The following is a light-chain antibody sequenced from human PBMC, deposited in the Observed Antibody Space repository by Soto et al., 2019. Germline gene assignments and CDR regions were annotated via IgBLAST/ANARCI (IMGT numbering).Light chain of an antibody. CDR3: QQRSNWLWT. CDR1: QSVSSY. Sequence: EIVLTQSPATLSLSPGERSTLSCRASQSVSSYLAWYQQKPGQAPRLLIYDASNRATGIPARFSGSGSGTDFTLTISSLEPKDFAVYYCQQRSNWLWTFGQGTKVDIK. V-gene: IGKV3-11*01. J-gene: IGKJ1*01. CDR2: DAS.